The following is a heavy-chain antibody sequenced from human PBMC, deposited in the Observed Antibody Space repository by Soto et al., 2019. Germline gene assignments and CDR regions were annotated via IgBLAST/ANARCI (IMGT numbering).Heavy chain of an antibody. D-gene: IGHD3-10*01. CDR3: AKDSITFFYGMDV. V-gene: IGHV3-23*01. Sequence: GGSLRRSCAASGFTFSSFAMNWVRQAPGKGLEWVSGISDSGGSTYYADSVKGRFTISRDNSKNTLYLQMNSLRAEDTAVYYCAKDSITFFYGMDVWGQGTTVTVSS. J-gene: IGHJ6*02. CDR2: ISDSGGST. CDR1: GFTFSSFA.